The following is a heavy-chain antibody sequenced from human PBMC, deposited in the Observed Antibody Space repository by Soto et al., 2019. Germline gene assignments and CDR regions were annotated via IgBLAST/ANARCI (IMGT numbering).Heavy chain of an antibody. D-gene: IGHD6-13*01. J-gene: IGHJ6*02. Sequence: QVQLVQSGAEVQKPVSSVRVSCKASGGTFSSYAISWVLQAPGQGLEWMGGIIPIFGTEHYAQKFQGRVTITADDSTSTAYMELSSLRSEDTAVYYCARARIAGSKYYDAMDVWGQGTTVTVSS. V-gene: IGHV1-69*01. CDR1: GGTFSSYA. CDR2: IIPIFGTE. CDR3: ARARIAGSKYYDAMDV.